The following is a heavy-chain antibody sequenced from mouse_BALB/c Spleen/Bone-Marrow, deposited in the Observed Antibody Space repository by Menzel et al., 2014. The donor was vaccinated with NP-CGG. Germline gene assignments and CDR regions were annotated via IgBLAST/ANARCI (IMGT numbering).Heavy chain of an antibody. D-gene: IGHD2-14*01. CDR2: IYPGNVNT. CDR3: ARGDYYRSPMDY. Sequence: VQLQRSGPELVKPGSSVMISCKASGYTFTSYYIHWVKQRPGQGLEWIGWIYPGNVNTNYNEKFEDKATLTADKSSSTAYMHLSSLTSEDSAVYFCARGDYYRSPMDYWGQGTSVTVSS. CDR1: GYTFTSYY. J-gene: IGHJ4*01. V-gene: IGHV1S56*01.